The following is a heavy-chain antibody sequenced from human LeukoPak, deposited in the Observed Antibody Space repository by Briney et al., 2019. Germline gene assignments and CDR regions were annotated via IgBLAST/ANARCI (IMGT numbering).Heavy chain of an antibody. J-gene: IGHJ4*02. Sequence: SVKVSCKASGHTISDYYMHWVRQAPGQGLEWMGRINPKSDVTYYAQKFQGRVTMTRDTSISTAYMELSSLRSDDTAVYYCVPSGDLPYFDYWGQGTLVIVSS. CDR1: GHTISDYY. CDR2: INPKSDVT. CDR3: VPSGDLPYFDY. V-gene: IGHV1-2*06. D-gene: IGHD7-27*01.